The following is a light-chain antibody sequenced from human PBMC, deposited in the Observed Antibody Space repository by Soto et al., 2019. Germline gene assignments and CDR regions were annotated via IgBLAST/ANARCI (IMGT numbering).Light chain of an antibody. CDR3: QQLRMYPST. CDR1: QGIASY. Sequence: DIQLTQSPSFLSASIGDEVTITCRASQGIASYLAWYQQKPGEAPKLLIYAASTLQSGVPSRFSGSGSGTDFALTITSLQAEDFATYYCQQLRMYPSTFGGGTKVDIK. J-gene: IGKJ4*01. V-gene: IGKV1-9*01. CDR2: AAS.